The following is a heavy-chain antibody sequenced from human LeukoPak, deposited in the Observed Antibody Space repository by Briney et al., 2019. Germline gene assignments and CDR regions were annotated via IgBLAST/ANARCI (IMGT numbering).Heavy chain of an antibody. D-gene: IGHD3-9*01. V-gene: IGHV1-69*05. CDR1: GGTFSSYA. CDR3: ARCGEPSYDILTGYSRFDY. CDR2: IIPIFGTA. J-gene: IGHJ4*02. Sequence: SVKVSCKASGGTFSSYAISWVRQAPGQGLEWMGGIIPIFGTANYAQKFQGRVTITTDESTSTAYMELSSLRSEDTAVYYCARCGEPSYDILTGYSRFDYWGQGTLVTVSS.